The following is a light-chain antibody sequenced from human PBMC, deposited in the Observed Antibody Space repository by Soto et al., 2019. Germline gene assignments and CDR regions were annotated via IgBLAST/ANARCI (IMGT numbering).Light chain of an antibody. Sequence: DIQMTQSPSTLSASVGDRVTITCRASQSISSWLAWYQQKPGKAPKLLIYDASSLESGVPSRFSGRGSGTDFTLTISSLQPEDFATYYCLQHNSYPITFDQGTRLEIK. CDR3: LQHNSYPIT. CDR2: DAS. J-gene: IGKJ5*01. V-gene: IGKV1-5*01. CDR1: QSISSW.